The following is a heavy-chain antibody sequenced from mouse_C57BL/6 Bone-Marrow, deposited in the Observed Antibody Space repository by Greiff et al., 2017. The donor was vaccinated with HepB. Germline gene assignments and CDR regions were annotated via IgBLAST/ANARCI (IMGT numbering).Heavy chain of an antibody. CDR1: GFTFSSYG. Sequence: DVHLVESGGDLVKPGGSLKLSCAASGFTFSSYGMSWVRQTPDKRLEWVATISSGGSYTYYPDSVKGRFTISRDNAKNTLYLQMSSLKSEDTAMYYCARQGVRFAYWGQGTLVTVSA. J-gene: IGHJ3*01. CDR2: ISSGGSYT. D-gene: IGHD2-14*01. CDR3: ARQGVRFAY. V-gene: IGHV5-6*01.